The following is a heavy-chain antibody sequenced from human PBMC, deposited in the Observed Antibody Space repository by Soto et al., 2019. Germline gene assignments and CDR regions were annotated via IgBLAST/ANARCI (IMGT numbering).Heavy chain of an antibody. J-gene: IGHJ4*02. CDR1: GFIFSNYG. V-gene: IGHV3-30*03. CDR3: AIARVEDSSLDH. CDR2: ISYDGSDI. Sequence: QVQLVESGGGVVQPGRSLRLSCVGSGFIFSNYGMHWVRQAPGKGLEWVAFISYDGSDILYADSVKGRFTISRDNSESTLFLHLNRPTAEDTVIYFRAIARVEDSSLDHWGQGTLVTVST. D-gene: IGHD2-15*01.